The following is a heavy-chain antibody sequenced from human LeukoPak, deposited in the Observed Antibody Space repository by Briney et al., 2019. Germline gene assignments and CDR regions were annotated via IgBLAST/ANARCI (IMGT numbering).Heavy chain of an antibody. D-gene: IGHD6-13*01. J-gene: IGHJ4*02. CDR1: GITFTSYY. CDR3: ALIATTHN. Sequence: ASVKVSCEASGITFTSYYIHWVRRAPGRGLEGMGRINPSGRITTYAPKYQGRVTVTKDTSTNTVYLELSSLRSDDTAVYYCALIATTHNWGQGTLVTVSS. CDR2: INPSGRIT. V-gene: IGHV1-46*01.